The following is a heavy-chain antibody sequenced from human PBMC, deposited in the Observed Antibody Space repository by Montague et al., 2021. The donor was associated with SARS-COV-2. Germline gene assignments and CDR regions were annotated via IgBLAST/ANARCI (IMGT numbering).Heavy chain of an antibody. Sequence: SETLSLTCAVYGGSFSGYYWSWIRQPPGKGLEWIGEINHRGSTNYNPSLKSRVTISVDTSKNQFSLKLSSVTAADTAVYYCARVRYYGSGTSFGMDVWGQGTTVTVSS. CDR2: INHRGST. J-gene: IGHJ6*02. V-gene: IGHV4-34*01. CDR1: GGSFSGYY. D-gene: IGHD3-10*01. CDR3: ARVRYYGSGTSFGMDV.